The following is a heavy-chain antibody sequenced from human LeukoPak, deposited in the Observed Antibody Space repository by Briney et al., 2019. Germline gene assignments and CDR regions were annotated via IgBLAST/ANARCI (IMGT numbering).Heavy chain of an antibody. CDR2: INSDGSST. D-gene: IGHD6-19*01. J-gene: IGHJ4*02. CDR1: GFTFNRYW. Sequence: QAGGSLILSCAASGFTFNRYWMHWVRQVPGKGLVWVSRINSDGSSTTYADSVKGRFTISRDNAKNTLYLQKISVRTEDTAVYYCVRDPSMYNSCWSDYWGQGTLVTVSS. V-gene: IGHV3-74*03. CDR3: VRDPSMYNSCWSDY.